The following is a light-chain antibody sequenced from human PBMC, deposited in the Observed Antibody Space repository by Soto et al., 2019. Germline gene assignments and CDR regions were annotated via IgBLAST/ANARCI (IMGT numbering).Light chain of an antibody. CDR3: QQSFVSPYT. CDR1: QTVNSY. Sequence: DIQMTQSPLSLSISVGDRVTITCRASQTVNSYLNWYQQKPGKAPKLLISAASTLQRGVPSRFSASVSGTDFTLTITSLRVEDFGTYYCQQSFVSPYTFGQGTKLEIK. J-gene: IGKJ2*01. CDR2: AAS. V-gene: IGKV1-39*01.